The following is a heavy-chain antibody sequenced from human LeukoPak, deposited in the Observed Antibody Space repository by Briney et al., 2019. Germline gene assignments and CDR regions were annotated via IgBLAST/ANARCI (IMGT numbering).Heavy chain of an antibody. Sequence: GGSLRLSCAASGFTFSSYGMHWDRQAPGKGLEWVAVIWYDGSNKYYADSVKGRFTISRDNSKNTLYLQMNSLRAEDTAVYYCAKDSAITMAHYFDYWGQGTQVTVSS. CDR1: GFTFSSYG. CDR3: AKDSAITMAHYFDY. J-gene: IGHJ4*02. D-gene: IGHD3-10*01. CDR2: IWYDGSNK. V-gene: IGHV3-33*06.